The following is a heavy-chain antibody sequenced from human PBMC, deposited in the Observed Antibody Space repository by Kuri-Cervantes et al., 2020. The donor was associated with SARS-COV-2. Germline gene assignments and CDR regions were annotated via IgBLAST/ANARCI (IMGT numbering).Heavy chain of an antibody. CDR1: GYTFTSYG. D-gene: IGHD3-22*01. CDR3: AREGYYDSSGYFGDYVRMDV. V-gene: IGHV1-18*01. Sequence: ASVKVSCKASGYTFTSYGISWVRQAPGQGLEWMGRISAYNGNTNYAQKLQGRVTMTTDTSTSTAYMELRSLRSDDTAVYYCAREGYYDSSGYFGDYVRMDVWGQGTTVTVSS. J-gene: IGHJ6*02. CDR2: ISAYNGNT.